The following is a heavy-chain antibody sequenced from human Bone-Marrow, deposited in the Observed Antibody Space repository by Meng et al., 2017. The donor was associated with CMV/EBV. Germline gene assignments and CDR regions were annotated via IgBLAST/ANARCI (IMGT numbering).Heavy chain of an antibody. V-gene: IGHV3-48*04. Sequence: GESLKISCAASGFTFSSYAMSWVRQAPGKGLEWISWISYITSDGSTYYADSVKGRFTISRDNAKNSLYLQMNSLRAEDTAVYYCARDQRELKQDALAIWGQGTMVTVSS. J-gene: IGHJ3*02. CDR3: ARDQRELKQDALAI. D-gene: IGHD1-26*01. CDR2: ISYITSDGST. CDR1: GFTFSSYA.